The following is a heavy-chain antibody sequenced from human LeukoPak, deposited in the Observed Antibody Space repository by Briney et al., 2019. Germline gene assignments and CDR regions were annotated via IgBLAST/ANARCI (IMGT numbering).Heavy chain of an antibody. CDR2: LNWSGGST. J-gene: IGHJ4*02. D-gene: IGHD3-10*01. CDR3: AKEGESYYFDH. Sequence: GGSLRLSCAASGLTFSSYAMSWVRQAPGKGLEWVSTLNWSGGSTGYADSVKGRFTISRDNAKKSLYLQMNSLRAEDTALYYCAKEGESYYFDHWGQGTLVTVSS. V-gene: IGHV3-20*04. CDR1: GLTFSSYA.